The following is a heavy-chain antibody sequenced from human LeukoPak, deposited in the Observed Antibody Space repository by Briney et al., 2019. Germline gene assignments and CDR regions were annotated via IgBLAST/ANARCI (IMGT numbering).Heavy chain of an antibody. CDR3: ANIAAAGTLGHHDYYMDV. D-gene: IGHD6-13*01. CDR2: IIPIFGTA. J-gene: IGHJ6*03. CDR1: GGTFSRYG. Sequence: GASVKVSCKASGGTFSRYGFSWVRQAPGQGLEWMGGIIPIFGTANYAQKFQGRVTITADKSTSTAYMELSSLRSEDTAVYYCANIAAAGTLGHHDYYMDVWGKGTTVTVSS. V-gene: IGHV1-69*06.